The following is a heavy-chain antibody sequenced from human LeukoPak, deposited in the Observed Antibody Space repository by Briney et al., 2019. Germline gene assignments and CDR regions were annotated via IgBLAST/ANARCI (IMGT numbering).Heavy chain of an antibody. CDR2: INHSGST. V-gene: IGHV4-34*01. D-gene: IGHD5-18*01. CDR1: GGSFSGYY. J-gene: IGHJ4*02. Sequence: ASETLSLTCAVYGGSFSGYYWSWIRQPPGKGLEWIGEINHSGSTNYNPSLKSRVTISVDTSKNQFSLKLSSVTAADTAVYYCARARRYSYKVSNHLYYFDYWGQGTLVTVSS. CDR3: ARARRYSYKVSNHLYYFDY.